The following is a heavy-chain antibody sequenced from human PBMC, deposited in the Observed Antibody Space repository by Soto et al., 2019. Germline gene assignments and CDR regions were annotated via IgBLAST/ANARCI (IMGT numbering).Heavy chain of an antibody. Sequence: ASVKVSCKASGYTFTVYYMHWVRQAPGRGLEWMGWINPNSGGTNYAQKFQGWVTMTRDTSISTAYMELSRLRSDDTAVYYCARGRRLKDYDILTGQDYWGQGTLVTVSS. CDR2: INPNSGGT. CDR3: ARGRRLKDYDILTGQDY. J-gene: IGHJ4*02. V-gene: IGHV1-2*04. D-gene: IGHD3-9*01. CDR1: GYTFTVYY.